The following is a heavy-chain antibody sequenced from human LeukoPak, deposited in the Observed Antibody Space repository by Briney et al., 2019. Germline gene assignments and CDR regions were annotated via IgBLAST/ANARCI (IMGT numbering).Heavy chain of an antibody. Sequence: SQTLSLTCTVSGGSISSGGYYWIWTRQHPGKGLEWIGYIYYSGSTYYNPSLKSRVTISVDTSKNQFSLKLSSVTAADTAVYFCARERKESTRGGMDVWGQGTTVTVSS. CDR3: ARERKESTRGGMDV. CDR2: IYYSGST. V-gene: IGHV4-31*03. CDR1: GGSISSGGYY. J-gene: IGHJ6*02.